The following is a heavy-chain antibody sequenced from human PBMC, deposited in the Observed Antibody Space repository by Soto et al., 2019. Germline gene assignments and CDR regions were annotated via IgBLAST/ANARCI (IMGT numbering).Heavy chain of an antibody. J-gene: IGHJ4*02. CDR3: VKASSGWLTDY. CDR1: VFPFSTYA. V-gene: IGHV3-64D*08. Sequence: GGSLRLSCSASVFPFSTYAMQWVRQAPGKGLEYVSSITSNGVGTYYADSAKGRFTISRDNSKNTLYLQMTSLRAEDTAVYYCVKASSGWLTDYWGQGTLVTVSS. D-gene: IGHD6-19*01. CDR2: ITSNGVGT.